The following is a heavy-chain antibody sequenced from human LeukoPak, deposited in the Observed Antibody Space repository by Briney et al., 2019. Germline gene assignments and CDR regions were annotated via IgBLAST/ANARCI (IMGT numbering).Heavy chain of an antibody. CDR3: ARGSTSDWPLDH. D-gene: IGHD6-19*01. CDR2: IDADNGDT. J-gene: IGHJ4*02. V-gene: IGHV1-3*01. CDR1: GYTFNSYD. Sequence: ASVKVSCKASGYTFNSYDIHWVRPAPGQRFERMGWIDADNGDTRYSQNFQGRVTITRDTSASTVYMELSSLRSEDTAVYYCARGSTSDWPLDHWGQETLVTISS.